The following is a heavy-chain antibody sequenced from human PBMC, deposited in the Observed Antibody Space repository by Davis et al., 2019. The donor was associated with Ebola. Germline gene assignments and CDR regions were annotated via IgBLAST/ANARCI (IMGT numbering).Heavy chain of an antibody. V-gene: IGHV1-18*01. CDR1: GYILSNFG. CDR2: VSAYHGDT. J-gene: IGHJ4*02. CDR3: ARDVPVVAASLSDY. D-gene: IGHD2-15*01. Sequence: ASVKVSCQAPGYILSNFGVSWVRQAPGQGLEWMGRVSAYHGDTKYAQKFQGRVTMTTDTSISTAYMELRGLRSDDTAVYFCARDVPVVAASLSDYWGQGTMVTVSS.